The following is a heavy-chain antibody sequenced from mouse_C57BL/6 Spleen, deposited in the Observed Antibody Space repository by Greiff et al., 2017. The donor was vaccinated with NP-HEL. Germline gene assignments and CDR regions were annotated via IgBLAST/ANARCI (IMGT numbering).Heavy chain of an antibody. J-gene: IGHJ4*01. V-gene: IGHV1-80*01. CDR3: RRGDWDEYGMDY. D-gene: IGHD4-1*01. Sequence: QVQLQQSGAELVKPGASVKISCKASGYAFSSYWLNWVQQGPGKGLEWIGQFYPGDGVTKYNGKFKGKATLTAANSSSTPYMQLSSLTSEDSAVYYFRRGDWDEYGMDYWGQKASVTVSS. CDR2: FYPGDGVT. CDR1: GYAFSSYW.